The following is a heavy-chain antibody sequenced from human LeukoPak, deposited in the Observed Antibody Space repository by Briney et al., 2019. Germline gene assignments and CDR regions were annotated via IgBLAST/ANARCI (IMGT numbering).Heavy chain of an antibody. CDR3: AKDLNYGFDY. D-gene: IGHD4-11*01. V-gene: IGHV3-23*01. CDR2: LSGNGDKT. J-gene: IGHJ4*02. CDR1: GFIFRTYA. Sequence: PGGSLRLSCAASGFIFRTYAMSWVRQAPGKGLEWVSALSGNGDKTFYADSVKGRFTISRDNSKNTLYLQMNSLRAEDTAVYYCAKDLNYGFDYWGQGTLVTVSS.